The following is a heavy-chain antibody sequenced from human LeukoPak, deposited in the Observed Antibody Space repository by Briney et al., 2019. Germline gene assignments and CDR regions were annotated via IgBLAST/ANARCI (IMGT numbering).Heavy chain of an antibody. CDR3: ARPGIAAAGSTDY. V-gene: IGHV3-9*01. D-gene: IGHD6-13*01. J-gene: IGHJ4*02. Sequence: PGRSLRLSCVASGFTLDVYATYWVRPAPREGLEWVTGISWNGSSTDYVDSVKGRFTISRDNAKNSLYLQMNSLRAEDTAVYYCARPGIAAAGSTDYWGQGTLVTVSS. CDR2: ISWNGSST. CDR1: GFTLDVYA.